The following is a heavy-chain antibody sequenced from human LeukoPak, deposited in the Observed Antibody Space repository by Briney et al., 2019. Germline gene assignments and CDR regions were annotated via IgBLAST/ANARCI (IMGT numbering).Heavy chain of an antibody. CDR3: ASLIVGATGPIDY. V-gene: IGHV3-21*01. Sequence: TGGSLRLSCAASGFTFSSYSMNWVRQAPGKGLEWVSSISSSSSYIYYADSVKGRFTTSRDNSKNTLYLQMNSLRAEDTAVYYCASLIVGATGPIDYWGQGTLVTVSS. CDR1: GFTFSSYS. D-gene: IGHD1-26*01. J-gene: IGHJ4*02. CDR2: ISSSSSYI.